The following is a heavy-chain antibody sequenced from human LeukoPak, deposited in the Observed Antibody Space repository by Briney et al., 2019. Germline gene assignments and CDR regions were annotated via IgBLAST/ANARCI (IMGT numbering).Heavy chain of an antibody. J-gene: IGHJ5*02. Sequence: PSETLSLTCTVSGGSISSYYWSWIRQPPGKGLEWIGYIYYSGSTNYNPSLKSRVTISVDTSKNQFSLKLSSVTAADTAVYYCAREHSNYVRNNWFDPWGQGPLVTVSS. CDR1: GGSISSYY. V-gene: IGHV4-59*01. CDR3: AREHSNYVRNNWFDP. D-gene: IGHD4-11*01. CDR2: IYYSGST.